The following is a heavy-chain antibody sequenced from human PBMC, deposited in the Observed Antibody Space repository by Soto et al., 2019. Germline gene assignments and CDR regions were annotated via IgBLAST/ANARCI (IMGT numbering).Heavy chain of an antibody. D-gene: IGHD2-2*01. Sequence: HPGGSLRLSCAASGFISRSYWMHWVRQVPGKGLVWVSRINGDGRSTSYADSVKGRFTISRDNAKNTLYLQMNSLRADDTAVYYCARAQYLADDAFDIWGQGAIVTVSS. CDR2: INGDGRST. V-gene: IGHV3-74*01. CDR1: GFISRSYW. CDR3: ARAQYLADDAFDI. J-gene: IGHJ3*02.